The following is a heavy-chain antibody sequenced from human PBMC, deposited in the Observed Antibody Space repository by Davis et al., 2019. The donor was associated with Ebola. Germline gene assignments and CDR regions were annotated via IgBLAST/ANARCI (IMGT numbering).Heavy chain of an antibody. Sequence: ASVKVSCKASGYTFTGYDMHWVRQAPGQGLEWMGWINPNSGGTNYAQKFQGRVTMTRDTSISTAYMELSRLRSDDTAVYYCARGDCSGGSCGPFDYWGQGTLVTVSS. CDR1: GYTFTGYD. CDR2: INPNSGGT. CDR3: ARGDCSGGSCGPFDY. V-gene: IGHV1-2*02. J-gene: IGHJ4*02. D-gene: IGHD2-15*01.